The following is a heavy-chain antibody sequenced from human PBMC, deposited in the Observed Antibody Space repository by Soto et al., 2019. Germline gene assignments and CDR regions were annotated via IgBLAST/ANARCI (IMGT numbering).Heavy chain of an antibody. D-gene: IGHD2-15*01. CDR1: GGTFSSYT. CDR3: ASATGLGYCSGGSCYSVWYFDL. Sequence: QVQLVQSVAEVKKPGSSVKVSCKASGGTFSSYTISWVRQAPGQGLEWMGRIIPILGIANYAQKFQGRVTITADKSTSTAYMELSSLSSEDTAVYYCASATGLGYCSGGSCYSVWYFDLWGRGTLVTVSS. J-gene: IGHJ2*01. V-gene: IGHV1-69*02. CDR2: IIPILGIA.